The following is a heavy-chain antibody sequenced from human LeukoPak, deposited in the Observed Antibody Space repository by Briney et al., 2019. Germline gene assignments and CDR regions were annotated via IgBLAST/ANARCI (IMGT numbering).Heavy chain of an antibody. CDR2: ISGSGGIT. CDR3: AKDDGYYDSSGKPSDY. V-gene: IGHV3-23*01. Sequence: PGGSLRLSCAASGFTFSSNAMSWVRQAPGKGLEWVSSISGSGGITYQADSVKGRFTISRDNSKNTLFLQMNSLRAEDTAVYYCAKDDGYYDSSGKPSDYWGQGTLVTVSS. J-gene: IGHJ4*02. CDR1: GFTFSSNA. D-gene: IGHD3-22*01.